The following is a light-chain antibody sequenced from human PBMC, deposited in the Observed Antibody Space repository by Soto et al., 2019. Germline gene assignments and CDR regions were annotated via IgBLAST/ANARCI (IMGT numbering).Light chain of an antibody. CDR1: LGIRDD. CDR3: LQDYTYPRT. Sequence: AIQMTQSPSSLSAFIGDRVTITCRASLGIRDDLSWYQQKPGKAPKVVIFGASNLESGVPPRFSGSGSGTDFTLTITSLHPEDFATYYCLQDYTYPRTFGQGTKVE. V-gene: IGKV1-6*01. CDR2: GAS. J-gene: IGKJ1*01.